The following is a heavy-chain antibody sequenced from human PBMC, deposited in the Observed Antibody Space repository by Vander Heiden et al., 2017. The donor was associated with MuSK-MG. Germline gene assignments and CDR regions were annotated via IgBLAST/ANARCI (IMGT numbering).Heavy chain of an antibody. CDR2: ISYTGNT. CDR1: GGSISSSVYY. J-gene: IGHJ4*02. Sequence: QLQLQESGPGLVKPSETLSLTCNVSGGSISSSVYYWAWIRQSPGKGLEWIGDISYTGNTYYNPSLKSRVAISIDPSDKHFSLNLTYVTASDTAVYYCAVHYRSSSFDYWGQGTLVTVSS. CDR3: AVHYRSSSFDY. V-gene: IGHV4-39*02. D-gene: IGHD3-10*01.